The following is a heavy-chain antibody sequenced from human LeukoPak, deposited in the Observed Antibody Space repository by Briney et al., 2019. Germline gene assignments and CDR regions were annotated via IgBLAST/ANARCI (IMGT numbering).Heavy chain of an antibody. CDR1: GYTFTNSY. D-gene: IGHD5-24*01. CDR2: INPDGGNT. J-gene: IGHJ3*02. Sequence: GASVKVSCKASGYTFTNSYIHWVRQAPGQVREWMGVINPDGGNTNYAQNFQGRVTLTRDTSTSTVYMELSSLRSEDTAIYYCARIRDGYNDAYDIWGQGTVVTVPS. CDR3: ARIRDGYNDAYDI. V-gene: IGHV1-46*01.